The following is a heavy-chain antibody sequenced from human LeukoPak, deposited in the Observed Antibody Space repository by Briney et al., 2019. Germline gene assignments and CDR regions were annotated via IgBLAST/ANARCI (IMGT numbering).Heavy chain of an antibody. Sequence: SVKVSCKASGGTFSSYAISWVRQAPGQGLEWMGGIIPIFGTANYAQKFQGRVTITTDESTSTAYMELISLRSEDTAVYYCARGGYSYDFWSGYSSYYYYMDVWGKGTTVTVSS. J-gene: IGHJ6*03. CDR3: ARGGYSYDFWSGYSSYYYYMDV. CDR1: GGTFSSYA. CDR2: IIPIFGTA. D-gene: IGHD3-3*01. V-gene: IGHV1-69*05.